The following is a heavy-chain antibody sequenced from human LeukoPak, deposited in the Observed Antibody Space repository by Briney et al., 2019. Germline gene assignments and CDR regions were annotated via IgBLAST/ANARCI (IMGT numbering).Heavy chain of an antibody. CDR3: AKDNWSGSHGFDY. V-gene: IGHV3-43*01. D-gene: IGHD1-26*01. J-gene: IGHJ4*02. CDR1: GFTFDGYT. CDR2: ISWDGGST. Sequence: PGGSLRLSCAASGFTFDGYTMHWVRQAPGKGLEWVSLISWDGGSTYYADSVKGRFTISRDNSKNSLYLQMNSLRTEDTALYYCAKDNWSGSHGFDYWGQGTLVTVSS.